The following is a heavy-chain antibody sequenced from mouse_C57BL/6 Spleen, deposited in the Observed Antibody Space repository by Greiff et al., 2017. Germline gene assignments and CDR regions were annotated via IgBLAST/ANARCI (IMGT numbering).Heavy chain of an antibody. V-gene: IGHV5-4*01. J-gene: IGHJ3*01. CDR3: ATGFAY. CDR1: GFTFSSYA. Sequence: EVHLVESGGGLVKPGGSLKLSCAASGFTFSSYAMSWVRQTPEKRLEWVATISDGGSYTYYPDNVKGRFTISRDNAKNKLYQQMSHLKSEDTAMYYCATGFAYWGQGTLVTVAA. CDR2: ISDGGSYT.